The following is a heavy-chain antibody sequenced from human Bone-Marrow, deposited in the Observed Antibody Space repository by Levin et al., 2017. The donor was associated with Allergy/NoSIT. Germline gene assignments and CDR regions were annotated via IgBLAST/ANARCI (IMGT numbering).Heavy chain of an antibody. CDR3: ARDLAGTLTGHALEFDL. CDR2: ISAYNNNS. CDR1: GYTFTNYG. D-gene: IGHD3-9*01. J-gene: IGHJ4*02. V-gene: IGHV1-18*01. Sequence: ASVKVSCKASGYTFTNYGITWVRQAPGQGLEWMGWISAYNNNSKSTQKLQGRVTMTTDTSTSTAYMALRSLRSDDTAVYYCARDLAGTLTGHALEFDLWGQGTLVSVSS.